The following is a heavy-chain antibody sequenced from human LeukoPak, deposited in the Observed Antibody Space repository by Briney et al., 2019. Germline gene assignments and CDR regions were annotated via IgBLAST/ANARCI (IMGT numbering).Heavy chain of an antibody. Sequence: GGSLRLSCAASGFTFDDYAMHWVRQAPGKGLEWVSGISWKSGSIGYADSVKGRFTISRDNAKNSLYLQMNSLRAEDMALYYCAKSLDESYGGAVDYWGQGTLVTVSS. CDR1: GFTFDDYA. CDR3: AKSLDESYGGAVDY. CDR2: ISWKSGSI. V-gene: IGHV3-9*03. D-gene: IGHD1-26*01. J-gene: IGHJ4*02.